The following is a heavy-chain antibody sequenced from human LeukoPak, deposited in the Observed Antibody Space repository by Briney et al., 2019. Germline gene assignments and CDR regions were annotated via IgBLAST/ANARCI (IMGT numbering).Heavy chain of an antibody. Sequence: PGGSLRLSCAASGFTFSSYSMNWVRQAPGKGLEWVSSISSSSSYIYYADSVKGRFTISRDNAKNSLYLQMNSLRAEDTAVYYCARYSGPLASWYYYGMDVWGQGTTVTVSS. CDR2: ISSSSSYI. J-gene: IGHJ6*02. CDR3: ARYSGPLASWYYYGMDV. D-gene: IGHD1-26*01. CDR1: GFTFSSYS. V-gene: IGHV3-21*01.